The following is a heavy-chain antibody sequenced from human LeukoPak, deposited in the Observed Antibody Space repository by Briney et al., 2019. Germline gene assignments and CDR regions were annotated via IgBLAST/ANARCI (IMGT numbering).Heavy chain of an antibody. CDR1: GFSLRTSGVG. CDR3: ARTKATNYYDSSGYRDY. D-gene: IGHD3-22*01. Sequence: ESGPTLVKPTQTLTLTCTFSGFSLRTSGVGVGWIRQPPGKALEWLALIYWDDDKRYSPSLKSRLTITKDTSKNQVVPTMTNMDPVDTATYYCARTKATNYYDSSGYRDYWGQGTLVTVSS. J-gene: IGHJ4*02. CDR2: IYWDDDK. V-gene: IGHV2-5*02.